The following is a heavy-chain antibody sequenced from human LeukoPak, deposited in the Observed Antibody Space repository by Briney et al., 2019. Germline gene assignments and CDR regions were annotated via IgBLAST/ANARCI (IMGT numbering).Heavy chain of an antibody. D-gene: IGHD3-22*01. CDR1: GGTFSSYA. CDR3: ARDLGLSSGYAYYYYGMDV. J-gene: IGHJ6*02. CDR2: IIPIFGTA. V-gene: IGHV1-69*05. Sequence: SVKVSCKASGGTFSSYAISWVRQAPGQGLEWMGGIIPIFGTANYAQKFQGRVTITRDTSASTAYMELSSLRSGDTAMYYCARDLGLSSGYAYYYYGMDVWGQGTTVIVSS.